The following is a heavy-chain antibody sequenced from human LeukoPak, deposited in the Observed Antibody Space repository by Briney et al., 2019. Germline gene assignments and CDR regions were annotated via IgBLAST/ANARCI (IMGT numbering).Heavy chain of an antibody. CDR3: TRGSEWEPLYYFDY. CDR2: ISSSSGYI. J-gene: IGHJ4*02. Sequence: PGGSLRLSCAASGFTFSIYNMNWVRQTPGKGLEWVSLISSSSGYIYYTDSVKGRFTISRDNAKNSLYLQMNSLRAEDSAVYYCTRGSEWEPLYYFDYWGQGSLSPSPQ. D-gene: IGHD1-26*01. V-gene: IGHV3-21*01. CDR1: GFTFSIYN.